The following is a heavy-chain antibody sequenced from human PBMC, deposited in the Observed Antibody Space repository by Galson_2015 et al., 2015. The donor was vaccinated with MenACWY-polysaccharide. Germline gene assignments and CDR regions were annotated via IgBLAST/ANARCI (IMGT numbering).Heavy chain of an antibody. V-gene: IGHV3-23*01. CDR1: GFTFSDSV. J-gene: IGHJ4*02. CDR2: ITVCGGNT. CDR3: AKGLRGPAAGTDYFDY. Sequence: SLRLSCAASGFTFSDSVMSWVRQPPGKGLEWVSAITVCGGNTYYADSVKGRFAISRDNSKNTLSLQMNSLRTEDTAVYYCAKGLRGPAAGTDYFDYWGQGTLVTVSS. D-gene: IGHD6-13*01.